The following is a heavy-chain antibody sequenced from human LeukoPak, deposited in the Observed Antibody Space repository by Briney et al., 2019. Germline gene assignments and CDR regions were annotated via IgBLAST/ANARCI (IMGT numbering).Heavy chain of an antibody. J-gene: IGHJ3*02. V-gene: IGHV3-9*01. Sequence: PGGSLRLSCAASGFSFDDYAMHWVRQRPGKGLEWVSGISWNSRTIAYADSVKGRFTISRDNARNSLYLQMNSLRAEDTAVYYCATTFGGVENAFDIWGQGTMVTVSS. D-gene: IGHD3-16*01. CDR2: ISWNSRTI. CDR3: ATTFGGVENAFDI. CDR1: GFSFDDYA.